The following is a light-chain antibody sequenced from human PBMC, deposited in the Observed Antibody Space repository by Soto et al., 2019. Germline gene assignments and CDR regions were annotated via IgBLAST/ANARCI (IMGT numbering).Light chain of an antibody. CDR1: SGHSSYA. CDR3: QTWGTGFQV. V-gene: IGLV4-69*01. J-gene: IGLJ2*01. CDR2: LNNDGSH. Sequence: QSVLXQSPSASAXLGASVKLTCTXNSGHSSYAIAWHQKQPGKGPRYLMDLNNDGSHSKGDGIPDRFSGSSSGAERYLIISSLQSEDEADYYCQTWGTGFQVFGGGTKLTVL.